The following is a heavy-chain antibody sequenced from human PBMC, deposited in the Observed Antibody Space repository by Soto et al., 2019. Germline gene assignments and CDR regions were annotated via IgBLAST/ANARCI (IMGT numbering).Heavy chain of an antibody. CDR2: ISSSSSYI. V-gene: IGHV3-21*01. CDR3: ARSESTIFGVVTPFYYMDV. J-gene: IGHJ6*03. CDR1: GFTFSSYS. Sequence: PGGSLRLSCAASGFTFSSYSMNWVRQAPGKGLEWVSSISSSSSYIYYADSVKGRFTISRDNAKNSLYLQMNSLRAEDTAVHYCARSESTIFGVVTPFYYMDVWGKGTTVTVSS. D-gene: IGHD3-3*01.